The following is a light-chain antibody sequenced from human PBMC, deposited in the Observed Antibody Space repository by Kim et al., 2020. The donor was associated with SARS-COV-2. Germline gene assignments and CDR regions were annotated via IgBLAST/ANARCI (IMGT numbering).Light chain of an antibody. CDR3: SSYATTVV. V-gene: IGLV2-11*01. Sequence: PGQSATISCTGTRSDVGDYNFISWYQQHPGKAPKLMIYDVSERPSGVPDRFSGSKSGNTASLTVSGLQAEDEADYYCSSYATTVVFGGGTQLTVL. CDR1: RSDVGDYNF. CDR2: DVS. J-gene: IGLJ2*01.